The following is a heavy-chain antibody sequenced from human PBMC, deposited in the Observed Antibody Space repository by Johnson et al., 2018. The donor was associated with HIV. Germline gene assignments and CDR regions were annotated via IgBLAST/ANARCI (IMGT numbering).Heavy chain of an antibody. CDR1: GFTVSSTY. CDR3: ARDRGGPVRDDAFDI. V-gene: IGHV3-53*01. CDR2: IYSGGST. Sequence: VQLVESGGGLIQPGGSLRLSCAASGFTVSSTYMSWVRQAPGKGLEWVSAIYSGGSTYYADSVKGRFTISRDNSKNTLDLQMNSLRAEDTAVYYCARDRGGPVRDDAFDIWGQGTMVTVSS. D-gene: IGHD3-10*01. J-gene: IGHJ3*02.